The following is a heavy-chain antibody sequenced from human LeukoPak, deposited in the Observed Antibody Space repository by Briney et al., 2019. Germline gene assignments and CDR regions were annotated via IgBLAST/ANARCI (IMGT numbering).Heavy chain of an antibody. V-gene: IGHV3-74*01. CDR3: AKARFGELF. CDR2: INSDGNRR. CDR1: GFTFSSYL. D-gene: IGHD3-10*01. Sequence: PGGSLRLSCAASGFTFSSYLMHWVRQAPGKGLVWVSRINSDGNRRSYADSVKGRFTISRDNSKNTLYLQMNSLRAEDTAVYYCAKARFGELFWGQGTTVTVSS. J-gene: IGHJ6*02.